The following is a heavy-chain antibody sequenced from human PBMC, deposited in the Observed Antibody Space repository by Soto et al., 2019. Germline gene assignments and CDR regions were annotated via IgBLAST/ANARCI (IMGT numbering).Heavy chain of an antibody. CDR1: GFTFSRYG. Sequence: GGSLRLSCAESGFTFSRYGMNWVRQAPGKGLEWVAVIWYDGSNKYYADSMKGRFTISRDNAKNTLYLQMNSLRAEDTAVYYCARGAEEGMDVWGQGTTVTVSS. CDR3: ARGAEEGMDV. V-gene: IGHV3-33*01. J-gene: IGHJ6*02. CDR2: IWYDGSNK.